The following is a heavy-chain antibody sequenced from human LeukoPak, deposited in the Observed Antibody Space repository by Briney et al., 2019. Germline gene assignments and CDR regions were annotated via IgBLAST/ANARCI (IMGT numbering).Heavy chain of an antibody. D-gene: IGHD6-25*01. V-gene: IGHV4-34*01. CDR3: AGGISGGNRSFDY. Sequence: SETLSLTCAVYGGSFSGYYWSWIRQPPGKGLEWIGEINHSGSTNYNPSLKSRVTISVDTSKNQFSLKLSSVTAADTAVYYCAGGISGGNRSFDYGAQEPLVPVPS. J-gene: IGHJ4*02. CDR2: INHSGST. CDR1: GGSFSGYY.